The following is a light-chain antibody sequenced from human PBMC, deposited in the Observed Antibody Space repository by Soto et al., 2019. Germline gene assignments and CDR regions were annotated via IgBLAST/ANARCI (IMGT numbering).Light chain of an antibody. Sequence: QSALTQPASVSGSPGQSITISCTGTSSDVGGYNYVSWYQQHPGKAPKLMIYDVNNRPSGVSNRFSCSKSGNTASLTISGLQAEDEADYYCSSYTRSSTMVFGGGPKVTVL. CDR2: DVN. CDR1: SSDVGGYNY. V-gene: IGLV2-14*01. J-gene: IGLJ3*02. CDR3: SSYTRSSTMV.